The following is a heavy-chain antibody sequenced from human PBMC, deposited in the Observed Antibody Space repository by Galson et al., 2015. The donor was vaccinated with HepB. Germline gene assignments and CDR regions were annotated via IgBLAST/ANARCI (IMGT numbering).Heavy chain of an antibody. D-gene: IGHD6-19*01. CDR1: GFTFSSYG. CDR3: AKDRWTRRVALGGSDY. CDR2: IWYDGSDK. J-gene: IGHJ4*02. V-gene: IGHV3-33*03. Sequence: LRLSCAASGFTFSSYGMHWVRQAPGKGLEWVAVIWYDGSDKFYADSVRGRLSISRDNTANALFLVMNNLRGDDTGVYYCAKDRWTRRVALGGSDYWGQGTLVTVSS.